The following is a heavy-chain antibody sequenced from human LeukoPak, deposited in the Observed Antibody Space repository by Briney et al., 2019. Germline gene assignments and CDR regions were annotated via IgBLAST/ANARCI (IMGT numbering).Heavy chain of an antibody. CDR2: IIPVFDRP. J-gene: IGHJ3*01. CDR3: ARDAQWELRAFDV. D-gene: IGHD1-7*01. CDR1: GGRLKSYG. V-gene: IGHV1-69*06. Sequence: SVKVSCKTTGGRLKSYGFSWVRQAPGQGLEWMGGIIPVFDRPNYAQKFEGRVTITADKSTNTTYMEISRLTSDDTAVYYCARDAQWELRAFDVWGRGTMVIVSS.